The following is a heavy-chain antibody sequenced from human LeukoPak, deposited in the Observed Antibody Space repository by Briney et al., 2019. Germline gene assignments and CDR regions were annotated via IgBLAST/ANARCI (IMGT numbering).Heavy chain of an antibody. V-gene: IGHV1-69*13. CDR1: GGTFSSYA. CDR3: ARGSSHGYSSSWFDY. J-gene: IGHJ4*02. Sequence: ASVKVSCKASGGTFSSYAISWVRQAPGQGLEWMGGIIPIFGTANYAQKFQGRVTITADESTSTAYMELSSLRSEDTAVYYCARGSSHGYSSSWFDYWGQGTLVTVSS. D-gene: IGHD6-13*01. CDR2: IIPIFGTA.